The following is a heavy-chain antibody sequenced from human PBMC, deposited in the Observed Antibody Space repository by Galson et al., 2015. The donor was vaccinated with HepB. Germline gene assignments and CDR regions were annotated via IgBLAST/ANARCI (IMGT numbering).Heavy chain of an antibody. CDR2: IKQDGSEK. CDR1: GFSFASYW. Sequence: SLRLSCATSGFSFASYWMTWVRQAPGKGLEWVANIKQDGSEKSYVDSVKGRFTISRDNAKNSLYLQMNSLRAEDAAVYYCARGLCNYGHWGQGALVTVSS. J-gene: IGHJ4*02. V-gene: IGHV3-7*05. D-gene: IGHD3-10*01. CDR3: ARGLCNYGH.